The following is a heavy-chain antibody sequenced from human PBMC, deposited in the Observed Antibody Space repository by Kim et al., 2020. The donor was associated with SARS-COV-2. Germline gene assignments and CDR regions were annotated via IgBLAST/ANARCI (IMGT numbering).Heavy chain of an antibody. V-gene: IGHV4-34*01. CDR3: ASEGWGGASKSDY. CDR1: GGSFSHYY. Sequence: SETLSLTCAVYGGSFSHYYWRWIRQPPGKGLEWIGEINHSGSTNYNPSLKSRVTISADTSKNQFSLKLNSVTAADTAVYYCASEGWGGASKSDYWVQGTL. CDR2: INHSGST. D-gene: IGHD3-16*01. J-gene: IGHJ4*02.